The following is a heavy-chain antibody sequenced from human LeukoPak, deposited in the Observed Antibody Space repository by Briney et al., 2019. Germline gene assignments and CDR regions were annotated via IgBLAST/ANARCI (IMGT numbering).Heavy chain of an antibody. CDR2: MNPKSGGT. Sequence: ASVKVSCKASGYTFTGYYMHWVRQAPGQGLEWMGWMNPKSGGTNYAQKFEARVTMNRDTSISTAYMELSRLRFDDTAVYYCARSPNILTGEKFDYWGQGTLVTVSS. D-gene: IGHD3-9*01. J-gene: IGHJ4*02. CDR3: ARSPNILTGEKFDY. CDR1: GYTFTGYY. V-gene: IGHV1-2*02.